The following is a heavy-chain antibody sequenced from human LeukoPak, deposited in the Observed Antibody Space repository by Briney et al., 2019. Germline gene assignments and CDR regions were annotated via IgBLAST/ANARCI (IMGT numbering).Heavy chain of an antibody. CDR1: GGAFSDYY. V-gene: IGHV4-34*01. Sequence: SETLSLTCGVSGGAFSDYYWSWIRQAPGKGLEWIGEMIQSGSSNYNPSLRSRVTISGDTSRNQFSLKLNSLTAADTAVYYCARGNIVATILGGLHGTTAFDFWGQGILDTVSS. J-gene: IGHJ4*02. D-gene: IGHD5-12*01. CDR3: ARGNIVATILGGLHGTTAFDF. CDR2: MIQSGSS.